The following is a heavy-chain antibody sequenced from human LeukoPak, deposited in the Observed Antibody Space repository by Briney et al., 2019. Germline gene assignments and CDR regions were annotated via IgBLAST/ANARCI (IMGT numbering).Heavy chain of an antibody. CDR1: GFTFSSYW. J-gene: IGHJ4*02. Sequence: GGSLRLSCAASGFTFSSYWMHWVRQAPGKGLVWVSRIKSDGSSESYADSVKGRFTISRDNAKNTLYLQMNSLRAEDTAVYYCAKSSIFYDSSGYYVGEKYYFDYWGQGTLVTVSS. CDR2: IKSDGSSE. V-gene: IGHV3-74*01. CDR3: AKSSIFYDSSGYYVGEKYYFDY. D-gene: IGHD3-22*01.